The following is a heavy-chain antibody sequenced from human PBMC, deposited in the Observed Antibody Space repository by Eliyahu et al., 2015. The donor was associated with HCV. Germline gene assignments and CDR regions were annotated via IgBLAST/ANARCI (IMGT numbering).Heavy chain of an antibody. Sequence: EVQLSESGGGLVQPGGSLRLSCAVSGXNLGQYDMNWVRQAPGKGLEWVSRIRGTDGSTYYIDSVKGRFTVSRDISKNTLYLEMSSLRPEDTAFYYCAGDWKWGQGTLVTVSS. J-gene: IGHJ4*02. V-gene: IGHV3-23*01. CDR1: GXNLGQYD. CDR3: AGDWK. D-gene: IGHD1-1*01. CDR2: IRGTDGST.